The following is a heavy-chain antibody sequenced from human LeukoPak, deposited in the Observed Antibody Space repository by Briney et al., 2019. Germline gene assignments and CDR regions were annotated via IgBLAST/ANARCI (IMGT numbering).Heavy chain of an antibody. CDR3: AKGRNYYDSSGYPRAISLFDY. CDR2: ISGSGGST. D-gene: IGHD3-22*01. V-gene: IGHV3-23*01. CDR1: GFTFSSYA. J-gene: IGHJ4*02. Sequence: GGSLRLSCAASGFTFSSYAMSWVRQAPGKGLEWVSAISGSGGSTYYADSVKGRFTISRDNSKNTLYLQMNSLRAEDTAVYYCAKGRNYYDSSGYPRAISLFDYWGQGTLVTVSS.